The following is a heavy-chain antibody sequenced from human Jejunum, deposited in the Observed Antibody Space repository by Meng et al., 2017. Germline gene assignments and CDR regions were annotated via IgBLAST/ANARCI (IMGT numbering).Heavy chain of an antibody. J-gene: IGHJ4*02. V-gene: IGHV3-48*03. D-gene: IGHD6-19*01. CDR1: QFTFSSYK. CDR3: AREYSSGWNFDF. CDR2: ISSSADTI. Sequence: GESLKISCAASQFTFSSYKFHWVRQAPGKGLEWVSYISSSADTIHYADSVKGRFTISRDNAKNSLYLQMNSLRAEDTAVYYCAREYSSGWNFDFWGQGTLVTSP.